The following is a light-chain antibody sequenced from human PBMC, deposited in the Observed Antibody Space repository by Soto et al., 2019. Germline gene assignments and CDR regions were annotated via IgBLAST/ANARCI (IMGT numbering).Light chain of an antibody. Sequence: DIQMTQSPPSLSASIGDRVTITCRASQDIDRYLGWYQQKPGEVPKLLIFAASTLQSGVPSRFSGSGSGTDFTLTISGLQPEDVATYYCQQCKSAPLTCGGGTKVELK. CDR2: AAS. J-gene: IGKJ4*01. V-gene: IGKV1-27*01. CDR1: QDIDRY. CDR3: QQCKSAPLT.